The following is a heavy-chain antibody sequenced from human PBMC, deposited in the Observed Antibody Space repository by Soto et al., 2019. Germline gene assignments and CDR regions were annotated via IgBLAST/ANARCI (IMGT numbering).Heavy chain of an antibody. V-gene: IGHV4-59*01. J-gene: IGHJ5*02. CDR2: IYYSGST. D-gene: IGHD1-1*01. CDR1: GGSISSYY. CDR3: ARDRWKSSWFDP. Sequence: SETLSLTCTVSGGSISSYYWSWIRQPPGKGLEWIGYIYYSGSTNYNPSLKNRVTISVDTSKNQFSLKLSSVTADTAVYYCARDRWKSSWFDPWGQGTLVTVSS.